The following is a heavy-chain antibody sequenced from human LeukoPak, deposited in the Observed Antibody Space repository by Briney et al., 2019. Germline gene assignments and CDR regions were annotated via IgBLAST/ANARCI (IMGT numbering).Heavy chain of an antibody. CDR1: GFTFSSYG. J-gene: IGHJ4*02. CDR3: ARANTAMVDY. CDR2: IWYDGSNK. Sequence: GSSVRLSCAASGFTFSSYGMHWVRQAPGKGLEWVAVIWYDGSNKYYADSVKGRFTISRDNSKNTLYLQMNSPRAEDTAVYYCARANTAMVDYWGQGTLVTVSS. D-gene: IGHD5-18*01. V-gene: IGHV3-33*01.